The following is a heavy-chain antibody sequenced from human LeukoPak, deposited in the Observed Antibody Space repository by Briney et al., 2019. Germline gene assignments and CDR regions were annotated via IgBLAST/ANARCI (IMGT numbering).Heavy chain of an antibody. CDR3: ARADYYGSGSYNY. Sequence: SQTLSLTCTVSGGSISSGDYYWSWLRQPPGKGLEWIGYIYYSGSTYYNPSLKSRVTISVDTSKNQLSLKLSSVTAADTAVYYWARADYYGSGSYNYWGQGTLVTVSS. J-gene: IGHJ4*02. CDR1: GGSISSGDYY. D-gene: IGHD3-10*01. CDR2: IYYSGST. V-gene: IGHV4-30-4*01.